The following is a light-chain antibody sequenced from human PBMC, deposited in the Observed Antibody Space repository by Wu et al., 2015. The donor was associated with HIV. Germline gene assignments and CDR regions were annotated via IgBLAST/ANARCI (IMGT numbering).Light chain of an antibody. CDR3: QQRGNWPPYT. J-gene: IGKJ2*01. Sequence: EIVLTQSPGTLSLSPGTRATLYCRASQSVSSDYLAWYQQKPGQAPRLLLFGASSRATGIPDRFSGSGSGTDFTLTISRLEPEDFAVYYCQQRGNWPPYTFGQGTRLEIK. CDR2: GAS. V-gene: IGKV3D-20*02. CDR1: QSVSSDY.